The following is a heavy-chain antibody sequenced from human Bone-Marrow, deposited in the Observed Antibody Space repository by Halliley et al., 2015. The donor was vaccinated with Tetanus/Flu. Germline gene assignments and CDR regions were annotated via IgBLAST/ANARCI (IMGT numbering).Heavy chain of an antibody. V-gene: IGHV4-34*01. CDR2: LYHSGST. CDR3: ATPYCTNTSCPPN. Sequence: TLSLTCAVYGGSFGDSGYYWNWVRQPPGKGLEWIGELYHSGSTNYNPSLKSRVTISVDKSKNQFSLKLSSVTAADTAVYYCATPYCTNTSCPPNWGHGTLVTVSS. J-gene: IGHJ4*01. CDR1: GGSFGDSGYY. D-gene: IGHD2-2*01.